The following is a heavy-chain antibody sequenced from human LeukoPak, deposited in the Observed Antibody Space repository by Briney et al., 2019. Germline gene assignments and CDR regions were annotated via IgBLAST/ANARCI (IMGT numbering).Heavy chain of an antibody. CDR2: INHSGST. D-gene: IGHD3-22*01. CDR1: GGSFSGYY. Sequence: PSETLSLTCAVYGGSFSGYYWSWIRQPPGKGLEWIGEINHSGSTNYNPSLKSRVTISVDTSKNQFSLKLSPVTAADTAVYYCARDSWYNDSGYNWFDPWGQGTLVTVSS. V-gene: IGHV4-34*01. CDR3: ARDSWYNDSGYNWFDP. J-gene: IGHJ5*02.